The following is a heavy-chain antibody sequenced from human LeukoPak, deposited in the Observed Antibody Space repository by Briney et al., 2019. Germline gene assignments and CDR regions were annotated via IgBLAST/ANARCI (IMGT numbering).Heavy chain of an antibody. Sequence: GESLKISCKGSGYRFSTYWIGWVRQMPGKGLEWMGIIYPGDSDTRYSPSFQGQVTISADKSISTAYLQWSTLKASDSAMYYCARQGLEGGNSPYYFDYWGQGTLVTVSS. J-gene: IGHJ4*02. CDR1: GYRFSTYW. D-gene: IGHD4-23*01. CDR3: ARQGLEGGNSPYYFDY. CDR2: IYPGDSDT. V-gene: IGHV5-51*01.